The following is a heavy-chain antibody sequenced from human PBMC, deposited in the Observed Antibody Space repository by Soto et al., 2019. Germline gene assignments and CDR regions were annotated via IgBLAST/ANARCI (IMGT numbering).Heavy chain of an antibody. CDR3: ASNSYGYTVYDY. Sequence: QVQLQESGPGLVKPSQTLSLTCTVSGGSISSGDYYWSWIRQTPGKGLEWIGNIYYSGSTYYNPSQKGRVTISVDTSKNQFSLKLSSVTAADTAVYYCASNSYGYTVYDYWGQGTLVTVSS. D-gene: IGHD5-18*01. CDR2: IYYSGST. V-gene: IGHV4-30-4*01. CDR1: GGSISSGDYY. J-gene: IGHJ4*02.